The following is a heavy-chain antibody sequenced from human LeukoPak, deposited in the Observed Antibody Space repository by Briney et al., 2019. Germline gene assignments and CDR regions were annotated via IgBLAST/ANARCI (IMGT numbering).Heavy chain of an antibody. J-gene: IGHJ4*02. CDR1: GFPFSSYG. Sequence: GGSLRLSCAVSGFPFSSYGMHWVRQAPSKGLEWVAIIWYDGSDKYYGDSVKGRFTISRDNSKNTLYLQMNSLRAEDTAVYYCTILAVASDFDYWGQGTLVTVSS. CDR2: IWYDGSDK. CDR3: TILAVASDFDY. V-gene: IGHV3-33*01. D-gene: IGHD6-19*01.